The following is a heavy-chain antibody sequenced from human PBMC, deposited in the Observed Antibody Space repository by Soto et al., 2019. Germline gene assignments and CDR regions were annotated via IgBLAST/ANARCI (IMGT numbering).Heavy chain of an antibody. D-gene: IGHD3-10*01. V-gene: IGHV1-69*13. CDR2: IIPIFGTV. CDR3: ARDALNYYGSGSYSRNNWFDP. J-gene: IGHJ5*02. CDR1: GGTFSNYP. Sequence: SVKVSCKASGGTFSNYPISWVRQAPGQGLEWMGGIIPIFGTVNYAQKFQGRVTITADESTSTAYMELRSLRSDDTAVYYCARDALNYYGSGSYSRNNWFDPWG.